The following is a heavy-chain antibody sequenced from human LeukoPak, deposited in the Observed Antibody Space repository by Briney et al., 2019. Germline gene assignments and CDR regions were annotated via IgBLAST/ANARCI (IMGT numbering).Heavy chain of an antibody. J-gene: IGHJ4*02. CDR1: GYTFTDYY. D-gene: IGHD5-18*01. V-gene: IGHV1-18*04. Sequence: ASVKVSCKASGYTFTDYYMHWVRQAPGQGLEWMGWISAYNGNTNYAQKLQGRVTMTTDTSTSTAYMELRSLRSDDTAVYYCARDQHTAMAHFDYWGQGTLVTVSS. CDR3: ARDQHTAMAHFDY. CDR2: ISAYNGNT.